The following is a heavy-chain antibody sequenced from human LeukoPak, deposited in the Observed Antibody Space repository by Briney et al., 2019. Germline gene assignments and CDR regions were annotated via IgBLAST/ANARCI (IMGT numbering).Heavy chain of an antibody. J-gene: IGHJ5*02. D-gene: IGHD3-10*01. Sequence: PSETLSLTCTVSGGSISSYYWSWIRQPAGKGLEWIGRIYTSGSTNYNPSLKSRVTMSVDTSKNQFSLKLSSVTAADTAVYYCAREPFVKRVRGVIRWFDPWGQGTLVTVSS. V-gene: IGHV4-4*07. CDR1: GGSISSYY. CDR3: AREPFVKRVRGVIRWFDP. CDR2: IYTSGST.